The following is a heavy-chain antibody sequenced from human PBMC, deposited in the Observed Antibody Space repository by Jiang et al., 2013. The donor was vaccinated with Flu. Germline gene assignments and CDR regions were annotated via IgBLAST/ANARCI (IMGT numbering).Heavy chain of an antibody. CDR1: GDSVSSNGAA. V-gene: IGHV6-1*01. CDR3: ARVEDGTDLAGFDS. CDR2: TYFRAKWYN. D-gene: IGHD5-24*01. Sequence: QTLSLTCAISGDSVSSNGAAWNWIRQFPSTGLEWLGRTYFRAKWYNDYAESVKSRISINPDTSRNQFSLHLNDVTPEDTAVYYCARVEDGTDLAGFDSWGQGTLVTV. J-gene: IGHJ4*02.